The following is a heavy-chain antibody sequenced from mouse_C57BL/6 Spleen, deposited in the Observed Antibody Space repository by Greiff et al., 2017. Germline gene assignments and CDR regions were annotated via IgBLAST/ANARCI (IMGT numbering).Heavy chain of an antibody. CDR2: IYPGGGYT. Sequence: QVQLQQSGAELVRPGTSVKMSCTASGYTFTNYWIGWAKQRPGHGLEWIGDIYPGGGYTNYNEKFKGQATPTADNSSSTAYMQFSSLTSEDAAIYYCARGDYYDYDEDYAMDYWGQGTSVTVSS. CDR3: ARGDYYDYDEDYAMDY. D-gene: IGHD2-4*01. V-gene: IGHV1-63*01. J-gene: IGHJ4*01. CDR1: GYTFTNYW.